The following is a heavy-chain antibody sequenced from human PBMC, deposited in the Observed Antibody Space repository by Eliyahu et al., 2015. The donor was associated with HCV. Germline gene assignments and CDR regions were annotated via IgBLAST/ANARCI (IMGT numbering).Heavy chain of an antibody. CDR1: GFRFTTYX. CDR2: ISPGGDST. J-gene: IGHJ5*02. D-gene: IGHD6-13*01. CDR3: ARDISHRDWYEGCCWFDT. V-gene: IGHV3-23*01. Sequence: EVQIXESGGGLVQPGGSLRLSCATSGFRFTTYXXXWVXQAPGRGLEWXSSISPGGDSTYYADSVKGRFTFSRDNSENTLYLQMNSLRAEDTAVYFCARDISHRDWYEGCCWFDTWGQGTLVTVSS.